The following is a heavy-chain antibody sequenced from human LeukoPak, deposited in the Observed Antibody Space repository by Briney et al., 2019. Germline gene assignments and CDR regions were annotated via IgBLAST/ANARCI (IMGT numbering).Heavy chain of an antibody. Sequence: GRSLRVSCAASGFTFSSYGMHWVRQAPGKGLEWVAVISYDGSNKYYADSVKGRFTISRDNSKNTLYLQMNSLRAEDTAVYYCAKGRGYSYHPNWDYWGQGTLVTVSS. V-gene: IGHV3-30*18. CDR3: AKGRGYSYHPNWDY. J-gene: IGHJ4*02. D-gene: IGHD5-18*01. CDR2: ISYDGSNK. CDR1: GFTFSSYG.